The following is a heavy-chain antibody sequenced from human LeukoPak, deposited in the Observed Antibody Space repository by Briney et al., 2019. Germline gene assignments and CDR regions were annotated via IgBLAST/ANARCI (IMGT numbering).Heavy chain of an antibody. Sequence: SQTLSLTCTVSGGSISSGSYYWSWIRQPAGKGLEWIGRIYTSGSTNYNPSLKSRVTISVDTSKNQFSLKLSSVTAADTAVYYCARSYYYGSGSYGMDVWGQGTTVTVSS. CDR1: GGSISSGSYY. V-gene: IGHV4-61*02. CDR2: IYTSGST. D-gene: IGHD3-10*01. CDR3: ARSYYYGSGSYGMDV. J-gene: IGHJ6*02.